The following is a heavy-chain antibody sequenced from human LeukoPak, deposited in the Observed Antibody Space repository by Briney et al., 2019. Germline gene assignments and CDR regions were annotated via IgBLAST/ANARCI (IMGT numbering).Heavy chain of an antibody. CDR1: GYTFTGYY. CDR2: MNPNSGNT. J-gene: IGHJ5*02. CDR3: ARGPGSYPHTQDWFDP. V-gene: IGHV1-8*03. Sequence: ASVKISCKASGYTFTGYYMHWVRQAPGQGLEWMGWMNPNSGNTGYAQKFQGRVTITRNTSISTAYMELSSLRSEDTAVYYCARGPGSYPHTQDWFDPWGQGTLVTVSS. D-gene: IGHD1-26*01.